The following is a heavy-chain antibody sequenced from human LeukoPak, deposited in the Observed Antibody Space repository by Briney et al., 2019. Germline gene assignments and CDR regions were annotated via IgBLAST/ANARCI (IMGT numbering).Heavy chain of an antibody. V-gene: IGHV3-21*01. CDR1: AFTLSSYT. D-gene: IGHD6-19*01. J-gene: IGHJ6*04. Sequence: GGSLRLSCAASAFTLSSYTMNWVRQAPGKGLEWVSSINSSGRYIYYADSVKGRFTISRDNAKNLLYLQMNSLRAEDTAVYYCARVSQAGWDVWGKGTTVTVSS. CDR2: INSSGRYI. CDR3: ARVSQAGWDV.